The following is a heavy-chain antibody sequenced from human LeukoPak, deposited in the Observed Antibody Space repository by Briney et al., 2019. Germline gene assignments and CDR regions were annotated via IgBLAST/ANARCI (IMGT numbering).Heavy chain of an antibody. CDR3: AKGAFPVGATEQTDYFDY. CDR1: GFTFSSYG. V-gene: IGHV3-30*02. J-gene: IGHJ4*02. D-gene: IGHD1-26*01. Sequence: GGSLRLSCAASGFTFSSYGMHRVRQAPGKGLEWVAFIRYDGSNKYYADSVKGRFTISRDNSKNTLYLQMNSLRAEDTAVYYCAKGAFPVGATEQTDYFDYWGQGTLVTVSS. CDR2: IRYDGSNK.